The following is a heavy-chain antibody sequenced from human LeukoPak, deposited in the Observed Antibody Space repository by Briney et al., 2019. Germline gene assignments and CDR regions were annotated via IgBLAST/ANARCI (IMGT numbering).Heavy chain of an antibody. V-gene: IGHV4-59*01. CDR3: ARSKRRGDYGDLDI. D-gene: IGHD4-17*01. CDR1: GGSISSYY. J-gene: IGHJ3*02. CDR2: IYYSGST. Sequence: SETLSLTCTVSGGSISSYYWSWIRQPPGKGLEWIGYIYYSGSTNYNPSLKSRVTISLDTSKNQFSLKLSSVTAADTAVYYCARSKRRGDYGDLDIWGQGTMVTVSS.